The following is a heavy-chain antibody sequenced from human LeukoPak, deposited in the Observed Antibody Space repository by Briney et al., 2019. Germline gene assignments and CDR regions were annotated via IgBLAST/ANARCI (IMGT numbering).Heavy chain of an antibody. J-gene: IGHJ4*02. CDR3: ARGRYYYDSSGYYQIDY. CDR1: GYTFTSYG. Sequence: ASVKVSCKASGYTFTSYGISWVRQAPGQGREWVGWISAYNGNTNYAQKLQGRVTMTTDTSTSTAYMELRSLRSDDTAVYYCARGRYYYDSSGYYQIDYWGQGTLVTVSS. V-gene: IGHV1-18*01. CDR2: ISAYNGNT. D-gene: IGHD3-22*01.